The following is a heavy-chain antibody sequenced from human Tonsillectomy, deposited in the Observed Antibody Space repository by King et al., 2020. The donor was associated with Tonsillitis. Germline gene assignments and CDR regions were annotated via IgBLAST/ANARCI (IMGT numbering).Heavy chain of an antibody. CDR3: ARDRSGFYYGSGSPAHWFDP. Sequence: VQLQESGPGLVKPSETLSLTCTVSGGSISSYYWSWIRQPPGKGLEWIGCIYYNGSTNYNPSLKSRVTISVDTSKHQSSLKLISVTAADTAVYFCARDRSGFYYGSGSPAHWFDPWGQGTLVTVSS. V-gene: IGHV4-59*01. CDR2: IYYNGST. D-gene: IGHD3-10*01. J-gene: IGHJ5*02. CDR1: GGSISSYY.